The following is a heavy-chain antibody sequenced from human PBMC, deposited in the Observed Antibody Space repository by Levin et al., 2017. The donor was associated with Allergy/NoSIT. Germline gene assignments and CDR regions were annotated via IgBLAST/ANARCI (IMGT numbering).Heavy chain of an antibody. J-gene: IGHJ1*01. CDR2: ISSSSSYI. V-gene: IGHV3-21*01. CDR3: ARDFSSSWSFNAEYFQH. Sequence: GESLKISCAASGFTFSSYSMNWVRQAPGKGLEWVSFISSSSSYIYYADSVKGRFTISRDNAKNSLYLQMNSLRAEDTAVYYCARDFSSSWSFNAEYFQHWGQGTLVTVSS. D-gene: IGHD6-13*01. CDR1: GFTFSSYS.